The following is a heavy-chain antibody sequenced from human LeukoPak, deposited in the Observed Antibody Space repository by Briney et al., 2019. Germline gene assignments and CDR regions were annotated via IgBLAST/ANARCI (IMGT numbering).Heavy chain of an antibody. CDR3: ARGTGLPNYYFDY. D-gene: IGHD2-8*02. J-gene: IGHJ4*02. Sequence: GASVKVSCKASGYTXTGYYMHWVRQAPGQGLEWMGWINPNSGGTNYAQKFQGRVTMTRDTSISTAYMELSRLRSDDTAVYYCARGTGLPNYYFDYWGQGTLVTVSS. CDR1: GYTXTGYY. CDR2: INPNSGGT. V-gene: IGHV1-2*02.